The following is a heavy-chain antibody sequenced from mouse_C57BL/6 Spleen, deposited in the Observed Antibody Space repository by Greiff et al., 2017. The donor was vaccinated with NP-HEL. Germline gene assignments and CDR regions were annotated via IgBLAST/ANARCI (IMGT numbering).Heavy chain of an antibody. CDR3: ARDEEGRGLYFDY. D-gene: IGHD3-3*01. CDR1: GFTFSSYA. J-gene: IGHJ2*01. CDR2: ISDGGSYT. Sequence: EVQLVESGGGLVKPGGSLKLSCAASGFTFSSYAMSWVRQTPEKRLEWVATISDGGSYTYYPDNVKGRFTISRDTATSNLYLQMSHLTSEDTAMYYCARDEEGRGLYFDYWGQGTTLTVSS. V-gene: IGHV5-4*01.